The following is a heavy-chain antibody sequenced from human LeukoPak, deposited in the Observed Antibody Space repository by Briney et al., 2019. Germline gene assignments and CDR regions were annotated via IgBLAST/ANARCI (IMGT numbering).Heavy chain of an antibody. J-gene: IGHJ6*03. CDR3: AIGGGGSGSYLYYYYMDV. CDR2: IRYDGSNK. D-gene: IGHD3-10*01. CDR1: GFTFSSYG. Sequence: GGSLRLSCAASGFTFSSYGMHWVRQAPGKGLEWVAFIRYDGSNKYYADSVKGRFTISRDNSKNTLYLQMNSLRAEDTAVYYCAIGGGGSGSYLYYYYMDVWGKGTTVTISS. V-gene: IGHV3-30*02.